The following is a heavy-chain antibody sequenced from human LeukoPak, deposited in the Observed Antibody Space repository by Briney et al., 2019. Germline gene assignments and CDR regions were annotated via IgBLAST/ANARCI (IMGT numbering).Heavy chain of an antibody. CDR1: GFTFSSYA. CDR3: AKDLGGSGSNGDY. V-gene: IGHV3-23*01. Sequence: GGSLRLSCAASGFTFSSYAMSWVRQAPGKGLEWVSAISGSGGSTYYADSVKGRFIISRDNSKNTLYLQMNSLRAEDTAVYYCAKDLGGSGSNGDYWGQGTLVTVSS. D-gene: IGHD3-10*01. CDR2: ISGSGGST. J-gene: IGHJ4*02.